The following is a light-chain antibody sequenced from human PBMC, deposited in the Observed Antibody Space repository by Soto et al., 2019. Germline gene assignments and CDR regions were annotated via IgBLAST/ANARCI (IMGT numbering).Light chain of an antibody. CDR1: QSISTY. CDR2: KAS. J-gene: IGKJ1*01. CDR3: QQYYSYPRT. Sequence: DIQMTQSPPSLSASIGDRVALTCRASQSISTYLNWYQQKPGKAPKLLIYKASTLQSGVPSRFSGSGSGTEFTLTISSLQRDDFATYYCQQYYSYPRTFGQGTKVDI. V-gene: IGKV1-39*01.